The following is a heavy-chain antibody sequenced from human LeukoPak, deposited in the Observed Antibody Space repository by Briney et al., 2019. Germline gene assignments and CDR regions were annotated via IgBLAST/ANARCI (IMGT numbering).Heavy chain of an antibody. D-gene: IGHD3-16*01. CDR3: ASGGGLGELFYNWFDP. CDR2: IIPIFGTA. V-gene: IGHV1-69*06. J-gene: IGHJ5*02. CDR1: GGTFSSYA. Sequence: SVKVSCKASGGTFSSYAISWVRQAPGQGLEWMGGIIPIFGTANYAQKFQGRVTITADKSTSTAYMELSSLRSEDTAVYYCASGGGLGELFYNWFDPWGQGTLVTVSS.